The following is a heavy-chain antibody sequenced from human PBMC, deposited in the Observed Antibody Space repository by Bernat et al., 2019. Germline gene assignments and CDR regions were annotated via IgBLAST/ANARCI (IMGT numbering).Heavy chain of an antibody. CDR3: ARHPSDYYDSSGYYYYYGMDV. V-gene: IGHV4-39*01. CDR2: IYYSGST. Sequence: QLQLQESGPGLVKPSETLSLTCTVSGGSISSSSYYWGWIRQPPGKGLEWIGSIYYSGSTYYNPSLKSRVTISVDTSKNQFSLKLSSVTAADTAVYYCARHPSDYYDSSGYYYYYGMDVWGQGTTVTVSS. D-gene: IGHD3-22*01. CDR1: GGSISSSSYY. J-gene: IGHJ6*02.